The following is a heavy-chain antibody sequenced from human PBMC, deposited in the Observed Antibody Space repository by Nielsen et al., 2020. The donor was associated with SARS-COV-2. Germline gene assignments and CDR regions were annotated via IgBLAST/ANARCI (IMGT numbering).Heavy chain of an antibody. Sequence: SVKVSCKAAGGTFSSYAISWVRQAHGQGLEWMGGIIPIFGPANAAQKFQGRVTITADESTSTAYMELSSLRSEDTAVYYCARRRDGYNSLDYWGQGTLVTVSS. J-gene: IGHJ4*02. CDR3: ARRRDGYNSLDY. CDR1: GGTFSSYA. D-gene: IGHD5-24*01. V-gene: IGHV1-69*13. CDR2: IIPIFGPA.